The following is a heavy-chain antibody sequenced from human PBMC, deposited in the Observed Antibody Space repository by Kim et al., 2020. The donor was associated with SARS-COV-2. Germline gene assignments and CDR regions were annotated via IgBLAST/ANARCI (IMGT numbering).Heavy chain of an antibody. J-gene: IGHJ4*02. D-gene: IGHD3-10*01. V-gene: IGHV3-23*01. Sequence: GRFTISRENSKNTLYLQMNSLRAEDTAVYYCAKVRGYYYGSGSLTPFDYWGQGTLVTVSS. CDR3: AKVRGYYYGSGSLTPFDY.